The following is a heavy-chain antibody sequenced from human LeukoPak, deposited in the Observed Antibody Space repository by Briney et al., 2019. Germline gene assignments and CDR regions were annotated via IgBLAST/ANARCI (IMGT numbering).Heavy chain of an antibody. CDR2: IYTSGST. Sequence: SETLSLTCIVSGGSMNSFYWSWIRQPAGKGLEWIGRIYTSGSTNYNPSLKSRVTMSVDTSKNQFSLKLSSVTAADTAVYYCASGVGATYAFDIWGQGTMVTVSS. J-gene: IGHJ3*02. CDR1: GGSMNSFY. V-gene: IGHV4-4*07. D-gene: IGHD1-26*01. CDR3: ASGVGATYAFDI.